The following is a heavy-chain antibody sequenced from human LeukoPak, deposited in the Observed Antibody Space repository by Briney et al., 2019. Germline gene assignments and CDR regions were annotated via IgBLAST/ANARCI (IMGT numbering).Heavy chain of an antibody. J-gene: IGHJ5*02. CDR3: ARSPGIAAAGRSLWFDP. CDR2: IYYSGST. D-gene: IGHD6-13*01. Sequence: SETLSLTCTVSGGSISSYYWSWIRQPPGKGLEWIGYIYYSGSTNYNPSLKSRVTISVDTSKNQFSLKLSSVTAADTAVYYCARSPGIAAAGRSLWFDPWGQGTLVTVSP. V-gene: IGHV4-59*08. CDR1: GGSISSYY.